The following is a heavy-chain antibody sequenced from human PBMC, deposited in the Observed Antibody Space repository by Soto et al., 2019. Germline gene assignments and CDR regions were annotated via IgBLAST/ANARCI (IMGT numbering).Heavy chain of an antibody. J-gene: IGHJ4*02. CDR1: GYTFTGYY. Sequence: ASVKVSCKASGYTFTGYYMHWVRQAPGQGLEWMGWINPNSGGTNYAQKFQGWVTMTRDTSISTAYMELSRLRSDDTAVYYCARGYYGSGSYYNGSPLFDYWGKGTLVTVSS. V-gene: IGHV1-2*04. CDR3: ARGYYGSGSYYNGSPLFDY. D-gene: IGHD3-10*01. CDR2: INPNSGGT.